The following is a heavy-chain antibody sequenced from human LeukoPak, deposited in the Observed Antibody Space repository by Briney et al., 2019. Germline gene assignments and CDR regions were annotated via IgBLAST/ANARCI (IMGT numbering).Heavy chain of an antibody. CDR1: GFTFSSYS. D-gene: IGHD5-18*01. CDR2: IKQDGSER. CDR3: ARDSTGYGYEEWS. Sequence: QPGGSLRLSCAASGFTFSSYSMNWVRQAPGKGLEWVANIKQDGSERFYVDSVKGRFTISRDNAKNSLFLQMNRLRAEDMAVYYCARDSTGYGYEEWSWGQGTLVTVSS. V-gene: IGHV3-7*01. J-gene: IGHJ5*02.